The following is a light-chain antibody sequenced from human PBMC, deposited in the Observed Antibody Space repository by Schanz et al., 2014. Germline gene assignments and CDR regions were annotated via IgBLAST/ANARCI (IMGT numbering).Light chain of an antibody. J-gene: IGLJ2*01. Sequence: QSALTQPPSASGSPGQSVTISCTGTSSDIGGYNFVSWYQQHPGEAPKLMMYEVTKRPSGVPDRFSGSKSGNTASLTVSWLQAEDEAVYYCSSYVGSNNLVFGGGTKLTVL. CDR1: SSDIGGYNF. V-gene: IGLV2-8*01. CDR3: SSYVGSNNLV. CDR2: EVT.